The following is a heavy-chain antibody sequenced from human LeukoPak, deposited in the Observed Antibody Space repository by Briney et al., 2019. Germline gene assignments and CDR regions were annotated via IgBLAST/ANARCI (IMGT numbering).Heavy chain of an antibody. V-gene: IGHV5-51*01. CDR2: IYAGDSDT. J-gene: IGHJ1*01. Sequence: GESLKISCRGSGYIFSDYWIGWVRQMPGRGLEWMGIIYAGDSDTRYMPSFQGQVTISADKSISTAYLQWSSLKASDTAMYYCATERPYSSSWHPEYFQHWGQGTLVTVSP. D-gene: IGHD6-13*01. CDR1: GYIFSDYW. CDR3: ATERPYSSSWHPEYFQH.